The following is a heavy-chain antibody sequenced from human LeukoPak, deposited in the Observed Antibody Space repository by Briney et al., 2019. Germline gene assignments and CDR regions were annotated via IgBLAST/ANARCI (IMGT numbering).Heavy chain of an antibody. J-gene: IGHJ5*02. D-gene: IGHD1-26*01. Sequence: SETLSLTCTVSGGSISSYYWSWIRQPPGKGLEWIGYIYYSGSTNYNPSLKSRVTISVDTSKNQFSLKLSSVTAADTAVYYCAREGGYYLSGKFDPWGQGTLVTVSS. V-gene: IGHV4-59*01. CDR2: IYYSGST. CDR1: GGSISSYY. CDR3: AREGGYYLSGKFDP.